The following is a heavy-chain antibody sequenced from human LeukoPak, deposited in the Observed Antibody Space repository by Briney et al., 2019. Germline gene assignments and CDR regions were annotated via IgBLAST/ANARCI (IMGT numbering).Heavy chain of an antibody. V-gene: IGHV3-30*02. Sequence: GGSLRLSCAASGFTFSNFGMHWVRQAPGKGLEWVAFIRYDGSNEYYADSVKGRFTSSRDNAENTLYQQMNNLRAENTAVYYCAKGGDGYNDFDYWGQGTLVTVSS. J-gene: IGHJ4*02. CDR3: AKGGDGYNDFDY. CDR1: GFTFSNFG. D-gene: IGHD5-24*01. CDR2: IRYDGSNE.